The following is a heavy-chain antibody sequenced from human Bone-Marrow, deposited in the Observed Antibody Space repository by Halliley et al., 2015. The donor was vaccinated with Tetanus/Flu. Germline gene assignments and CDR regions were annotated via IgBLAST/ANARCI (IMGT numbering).Heavy chain of an antibody. D-gene: IGHD2-8*02. V-gene: IGHV4-31*02. Sequence: LEWIGYIYNNGRTYYNPSLRSRPSISLDTSKNQFSLKLTSVTAADTAVYYCAGGRECTETSRGCWFDPWGQGTLL. J-gene: IGHJ5*02. CDR3: AGGRECTETSRGCWFDP. CDR2: IYNNGRT.